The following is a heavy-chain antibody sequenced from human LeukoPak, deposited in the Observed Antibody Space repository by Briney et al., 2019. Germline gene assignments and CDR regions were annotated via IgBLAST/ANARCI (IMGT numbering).Heavy chain of an antibody. Sequence: GGSLRLSCVASGFTFSTFAMIWVRQPPGKGLEWVSSIFPSDGEIHYADSVKGRFTIARDNAKNSVYLEMNSLRADDTAVYYCARSARLMKGVVEVTALDDWGQGTLVTVSS. J-gene: IGHJ4*02. CDR3: ARSARLMKGVVEVTALDD. CDR1: GFTFSTFA. D-gene: IGHD3-3*01. V-gene: IGHV3-21*01. CDR2: IFPSDGEI.